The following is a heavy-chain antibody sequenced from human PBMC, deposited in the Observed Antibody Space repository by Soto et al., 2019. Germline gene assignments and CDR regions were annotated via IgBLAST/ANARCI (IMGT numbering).Heavy chain of an antibody. CDR2: INPNSGDA. CDR3: ARESGGATATLDYYYFYMDV. Sequence: QVQLVQSGAEVKKPGASVTVSCKASGYTFSDYYLHWVRKAHGQGHGWMGRINPNSGDAKFAQKFQGRVTMTRDTSVRTAFMELNWLKSDDTAVYYCARESGGATATLDYYYFYMDVWGKGTTVTVSS. CDR1: GYTFSDYY. J-gene: IGHJ6*03. V-gene: IGHV1-2*06. D-gene: IGHD5-12*01.